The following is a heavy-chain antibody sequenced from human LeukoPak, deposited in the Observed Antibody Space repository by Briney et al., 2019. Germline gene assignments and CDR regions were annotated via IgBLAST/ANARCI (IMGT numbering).Heavy chain of an antibody. Sequence: ASVKVSCKAFGYSFTGYHLHWVRQAPGQGLEWMGWINPSSGDTKYAQNFQDRVIMTRDTSISTAYMDLSRLSSDDTAIYYCARAGHDSSGYSFRLDYWGQGTLVTVSS. V-gene: IGHV1-2*02. CDR1: GYSFTGYH. CDR3: ARAGHDSSGYSFRLDY. J-gene: IGHJ4*02. D-gene: IGHD3-22*01. CDR2: INPSSGDT.